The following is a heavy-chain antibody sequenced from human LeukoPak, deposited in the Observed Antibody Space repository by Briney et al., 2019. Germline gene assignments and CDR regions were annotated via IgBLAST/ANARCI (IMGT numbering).Heavy chain of an antibody. D-gene: IGHD3-10*01. Sequence: GGSLRLSCAASGFTFSSYSMNWVRQAPGKGLEWVSSISSSSSYIYYADSVKGRFTISRDNAKNSLYLQMNSLRAEDTAVYYCAREANYYGSGSFPFDPWGQGTLVTVSS. CDR3: AREANYYGSGSFPFDP. CDR2: ISSSSSYI. J-gene: IGHJ5*02. V-gene: IGHV3-21*01. CDR1: GFTFSSYS.